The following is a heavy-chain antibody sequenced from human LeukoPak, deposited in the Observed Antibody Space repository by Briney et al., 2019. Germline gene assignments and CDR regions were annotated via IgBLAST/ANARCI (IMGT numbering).Heavy chain of an antibody. CDR1: ALTFHDYA. Sequence: GGSLRLSCPISALTFHDYAMTWVRQAPGKGLEWVSTIVGDSSKTYYADSVKGRFTISRDNSNYMLFLHMNNLRAEDTAIYYCAKQPYNYYYLDVWGKGTTVTVSS. CDR3: AKQPYNYYYLDV. V-gene: IGHV3-23*01. CDR2: IVGDSSKT. J-gene: IGHJ6*03. D-gene: IGHD2-21*01.